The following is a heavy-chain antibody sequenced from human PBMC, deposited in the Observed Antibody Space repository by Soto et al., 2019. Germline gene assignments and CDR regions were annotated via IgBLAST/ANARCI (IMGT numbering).Heavy chain of an antibody. Sequence: QVQLVQSGAEVKKPGASVKVSCKASGYTFTSYYMHWVRQAPGQGLEWMGIINPSGGSTSDAQKFQGRVTMTRDTSTSTVYMELSSLRSEDTAVYYCARDAHYDSSGYYDYYYYGMDVWGQGTTVTVSS. CDR2: INPSGGST. CDR3: ARDAHYDSSGYYDYYYYGMDV. V-gene: IGHV1-46*01. D-gene: IGHD3-22*01. J-gene: IGHJ6*02. CDR1: GYTFTSYY.